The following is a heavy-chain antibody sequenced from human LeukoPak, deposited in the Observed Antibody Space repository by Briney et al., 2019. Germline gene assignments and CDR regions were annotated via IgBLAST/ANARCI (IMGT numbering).Heavy chain of an antibody. V-gene: IGHV1-69*04. CDR3: ARDGVKNWFDP. CDR2: IIPILGIA. D-gene: IGHD3-3*01. CDR1: GGTFSSYA. Sequence: GASVKVSCKASGGTFSSYAISWVRQAPGQGLEWMGRIIPILGIANYARKFQGRVTITADKSTSTAYMELSSLRSEDTAVYYCARDGVKNWFDPWGQGTLVTVSS. J-gene: IGHJ5*02.